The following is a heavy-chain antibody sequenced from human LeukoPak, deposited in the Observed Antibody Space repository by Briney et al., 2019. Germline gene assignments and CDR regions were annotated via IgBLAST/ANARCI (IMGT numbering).Heavy chain of an antibody. CDR1: GFTFISYG. D-gene: IGHD5-18*01. J-gene: IGHJ4*02. V-gene: IGHV3-30*02. CDR3: ARGGGYSYGLGGY. CDR2: IRYDGSNK. Sequence: PGGSLRLSCAASGFTFISYGMYWVRQAPGKGLESVAFIRYDGSNKYYADSVKGRFTISRDNSKNTLYLQMNSLRAEDTAVYYCARGGGYSYGLGGYWGQGTLVTVSS.